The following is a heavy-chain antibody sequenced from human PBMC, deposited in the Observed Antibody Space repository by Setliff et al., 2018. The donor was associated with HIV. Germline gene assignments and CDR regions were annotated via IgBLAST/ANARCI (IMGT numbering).Heavy chain of an antibody. Sequence: SETLSLTCTVSGGSISNFLWSWIRQPPGKGLEWIGYIYYSGSTYYNPSLKSRVTMSVDTSKNQFSLKLSSVTAADTAVYYCAREGARHYGSGRYHSWFDPWGQGTQVTVSS. CDR1: GGSISNFL. CDR2: IYYSGST. J-gene: IGHJ5*02. D-gene: IGHD3-10*01. CDR3: AREGARHYGSGRYHSWFDP. V-gene: IGHV4-59*12.